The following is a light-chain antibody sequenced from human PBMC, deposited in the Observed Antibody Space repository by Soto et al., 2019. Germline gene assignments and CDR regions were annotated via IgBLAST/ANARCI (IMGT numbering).Light chain of an antibody. CDR2: GNT. V-gene: IGLV1-40*01. CDR3: QSYDNMVSPYNYV. CDR1: SSNLGSGYD. J-gene: IGLJ1*01. Sequence: LTQPPSVSGAPGQRVTISCTGSSSNLGSGYDVQWYQQLPGAAPKLLIYGNTNRPSGVPDRFSGSKSGTSASLAISGLQAEDEAEYFCQSYDNMVSPYNYVFGTGTSSPS.